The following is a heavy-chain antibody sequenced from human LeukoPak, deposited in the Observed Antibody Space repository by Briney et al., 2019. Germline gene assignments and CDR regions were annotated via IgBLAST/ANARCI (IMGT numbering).Heavy chain of an antibody. CDR3: ARGSGSSSWAGYYYYYYMDV. D-gene: IGHD6-6*01. V-gene: IGHV1-18*01. CDR1: TYTFTSYG. Sequence: ASVKVSCKASTYTFTSYGISWVRQAPGQGLEWMGWISAYNGNTNYAQKFQGRVTITRNTSISTAYMELSSLRSEDTAVYYCARGSGSSSWAGYYYYYYMDVWGKGTTVTVSS. J-gene: IGHJ6*03. CDR2: ISAYNGNT.